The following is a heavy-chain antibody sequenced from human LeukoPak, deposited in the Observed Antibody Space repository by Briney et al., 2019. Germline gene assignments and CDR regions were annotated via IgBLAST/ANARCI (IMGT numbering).Heavy chain of an antibody. CDR3: ARVNEYCSGGSCYEDWFDP. CDR2: IIPIFGTA. CDR1: GGTFGSYA. D-gene: IGHD2-15*01. Sequence: ASVKVSCKASGGTFGSYAISWVRQAPGQGLEWMGGIIPIFGTANYAQKFQGRVTITTDESTSTAYMELSSLRSEDTAVYYCARVNEYCSGGSCYEDWFDPWGEGTLVTASS. J-gene: IGHJ5*02. V-gene: IGHV1-69*05.